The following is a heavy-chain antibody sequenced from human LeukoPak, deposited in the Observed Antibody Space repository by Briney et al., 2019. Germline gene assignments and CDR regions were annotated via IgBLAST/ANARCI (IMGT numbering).Heavy chain of an antibody. CDR2: MNANSGNT. CDR3: ARQEQLLYYYYYGMDV. D-gene: IGHD2-2*01. V-gene: IGHV1-8*01. J-gene: IGHJ6*02. CDR1: GYTFTSYD. Sequence: GASVKVSCKASGYTFTSYDINWVRQATGQGLEWMGWMNANSGNTGYAQKFQGRVTMTRNTSISTAYMELSSLRSEDTAVYYCARQEQLLYYYYYGMDVWGQGTTVTVSS.